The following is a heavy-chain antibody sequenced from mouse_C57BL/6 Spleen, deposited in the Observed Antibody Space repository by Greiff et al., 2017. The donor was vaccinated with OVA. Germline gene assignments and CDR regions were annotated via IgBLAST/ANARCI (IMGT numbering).Heavy chain of an antibody. J-gene: IGHJ4*01. D-gene: IGHD1-1*01. Sequence: EVKLVESGGGLVQPKGSLKLSCAASGFSFNTYAMNWVRQAPGKGLEWVARIRSKSNNYATYYADTVKDRFTISRDDSESMLYLQMNNLKTEDTAMYYCVSQFITTVPYAMDYWGQGTSVTVSS. CDR1: GFSFNTYA. CDR2: IRSKSNNYAT. CDR3: VSQFITTVPYAMDY. V-gene: IGHV10-1*01.